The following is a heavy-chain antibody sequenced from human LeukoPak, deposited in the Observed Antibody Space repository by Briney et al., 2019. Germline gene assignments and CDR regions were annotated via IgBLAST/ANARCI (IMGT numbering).Heavy chain of an antibody. CDR2: IRSKTYGGTT. CDR1: GFTFGDYA. Sequence: PGGSLRLSCTASGFTFGDYAMSWVRQAPGKGLEWVGFIRSKTYGGTTEYAASVKGRFTIPRDDSKSIAYLQMNSLKTEDTAVYYCTRVQMATITGDYWGQGTLVTVSS. CDR3: TRVQMATITGDY. V-gene: IGHV3-49*04. J-gene: IGHJ4*02. D-gene: IGHD5-24*01.